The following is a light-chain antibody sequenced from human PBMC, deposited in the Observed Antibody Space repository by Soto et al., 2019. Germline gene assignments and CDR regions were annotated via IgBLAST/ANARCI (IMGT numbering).Light chain of an antibody. CDR3: QQTYITPWT. V-gene: IGKV1-39*01. Sequence: DIQMTQSPSSLSASVGDRVTITCRASQSIADYLNWYQQKPGKAPKVLIFATFRLKSGVPSRFSGGGSGTDFTLTISSLHPEDFATYYCQQTYITPWTFGQGTRVEIK. J-gene: IGKJ1*01. CDR1: QSIADY. CDR2: ATF.